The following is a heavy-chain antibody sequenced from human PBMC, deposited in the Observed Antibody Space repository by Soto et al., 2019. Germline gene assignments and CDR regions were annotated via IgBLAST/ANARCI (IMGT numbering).Heavy chain of an antibody. CDR2: IYSGGST. V-gene: IGHV3-53*01. Sequence: LRSAAFGVTVNNIYMGWVRQAPGKGLEWVSVIYSGGSTYYADSVKGRFTISRDNSKNTLYLQMNSLRAEDTAVYYCARDGGGPYPRIWGQGTLVTVSS. CDR1: GVTVNNIY. J-gene: IGHJ4*02. D-gene: IGHD3-3*01. CDR3: ARDGGGPYPRI.